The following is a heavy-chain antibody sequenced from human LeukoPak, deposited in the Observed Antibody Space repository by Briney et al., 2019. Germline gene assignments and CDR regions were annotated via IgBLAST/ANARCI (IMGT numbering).Heavy chain of an antibody. V-gene: IGHV3-30*18. CDR3: AKVLIAAAVDY. CDR1: GFTFSSYG. CDR2: ISYDGSNK. J-gene: IGHJ4*02. D-gene: IGHD6-13*01. Sequence: GGSLRLSCAASGFTFSSYGVHWVRQAPGKGLEWVAVISYDGSNKYYADSVKGRFTISRDNSKNTLYLQMNSLRAEDTAVYYCAKVLIAAAVDYWGQGTLVTVSS.